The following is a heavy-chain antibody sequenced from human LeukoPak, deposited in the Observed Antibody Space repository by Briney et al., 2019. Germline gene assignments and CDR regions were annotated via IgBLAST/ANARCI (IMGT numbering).Heavy chain of an antibody. Sequence: GGSLRLSCTASGFTVSSNYMSWVRQAPGKGLEWVSVIHSGGNAYCADSLKGRFTISRDNSKNTLYLQMNSLRAEDTAVYYCARVPAGFHYDSSGTWGQGTLVTVSS. J-gene: IGHJ4*02. D-gene: IGHD3-22*01. V-gene: IGHV3-53*01. CDR3: ARVPAGFHYDSSGT. CDR1: GFTVSSNY. CDR2: IHSGGNA.